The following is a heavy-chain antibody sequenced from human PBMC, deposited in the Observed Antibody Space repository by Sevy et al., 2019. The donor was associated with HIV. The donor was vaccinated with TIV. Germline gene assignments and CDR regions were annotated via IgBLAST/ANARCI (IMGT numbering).Heavy chain of an antibody. CDR2: IYYSGST. D-gene: IGHD2-15*01. CDR3: ARSPGGYCSGGSCYYDRFRPFDP. CDR1: GGSISSSSYY. J-gene: IGHJ5*02. V-gene: IGHV4-39*01. Sequence: SETLSLTCTVSGGSISSSSYYWGWIRQPPGKGLEWIGSIYYSGSTYYNPSLKSRVIISVDTSKNQFSLKLSSVTAADTAVYYCARSPGGYCSGGSCYYDRFRPFDPWGQGTLVTVSS.